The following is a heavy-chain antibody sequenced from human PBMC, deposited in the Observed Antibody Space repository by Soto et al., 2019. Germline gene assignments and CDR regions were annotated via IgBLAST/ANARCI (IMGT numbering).Heavy chain of an antibody. D-gene: IGHD6-13*01. CDR2: IKQDGSEK. CDR3: ARDSSSFRYDAFDI. CDR1: GFTFSSYW. V-gene: IGHV3-7*01. J-gene: IGHJ3*02. Sequence: PGGALRLSCAASGFTFSSYWMSWVRQAPGKGLEWVANIKQDGSEKYYVDSVKGRFTISRDNAKNSLYLQMNSLRAEDTAVYYCARDSSSFRYDAFDIWGQGTMVTVSS.